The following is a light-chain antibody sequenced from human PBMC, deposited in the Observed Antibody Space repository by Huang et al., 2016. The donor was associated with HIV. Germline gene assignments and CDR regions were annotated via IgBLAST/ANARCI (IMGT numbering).Light chain of an antibody. CDR3: QQYYNTPLT. CDR2: CAS. J-gene: IGKJ2*01. CDR1: QSLLYISNNKNY. V-gene: IGKV4-1*01. Sequence: DIVMTQSPDSLAVSLGERATINCKSSQSLLYISNNKNYLAWYQQKPGQPPKLLIYCASTRDSGVPDRFTGSGSGTVFTLTISSLQAEDVAIYYCQQYYNTPLTFGQGTKLVIK.